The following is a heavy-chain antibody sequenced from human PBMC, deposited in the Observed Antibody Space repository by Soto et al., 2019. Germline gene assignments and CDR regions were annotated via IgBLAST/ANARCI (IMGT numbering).Heavy chain of an antibody. CDR3: ARSLGYSSSDWFDP. D-gene: IGHD6-6*01. Sequence: GASVKVSCKDSGYTFTSYGITWVRQAPVQGLEWMGWISTYNGNTNYEQKLQGRVTMTTDTSTSTAYMELRSLRSDDTAVYYCARSLGYSSSDWFDPWGQGTLVTVSS. CDR2: ISTYNGNT. J-gene: IGHJ5*02. V-gene: IGHV1-18*01. CDR1: GYTFTSYG.